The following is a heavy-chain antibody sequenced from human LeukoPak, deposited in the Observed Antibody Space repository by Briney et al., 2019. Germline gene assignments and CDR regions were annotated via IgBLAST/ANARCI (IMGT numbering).Heavy chain of an antibody. CDR3: ATSNTAGGAFDI. V-gene: IGHV3-15*01. CDR1: GFVFSHAW. Sequence: GGSLRLSCAASGFVFSHAWMNWVRQAPGKGLEWVGRVISRRHGGTIDYAAPVIGRFTISRDDSEDTLYLQMNSLKTEDRAVYYCATSNTAGGAFDIWGQGTMVTVSS. D-gene: IGHD5-18*01. J-gene: IGHJ3*02. CDR2: VISRRHGGTI.